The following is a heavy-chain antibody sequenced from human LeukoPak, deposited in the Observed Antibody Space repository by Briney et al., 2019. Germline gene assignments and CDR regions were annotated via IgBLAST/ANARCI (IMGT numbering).Heavy chain of an antibody. D-gene: IGHD5-24*01. J-gene: IGHJ6*02. Sequence: PSETLSLTCAVSGGSISSSNWWSWVRQPPGKGLEWIGEIYHSGSTNYNPSLKSRVTISVDKSKNQLSLKLSSVTAADTAVYYCARDLRRPAWRATDYYYYYYGMDVWGQGTTVTVSS. CDR3: ARDLRRPAWRATDYYYYYYGMDV. CDR2: IYHSGST. CDR1: GGSISSSNW. V-gene: IGHV4-4*02.